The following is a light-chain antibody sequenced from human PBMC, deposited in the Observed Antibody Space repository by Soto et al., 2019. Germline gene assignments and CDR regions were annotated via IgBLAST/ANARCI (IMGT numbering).Light chain of an antibody. J-gene: IGKJ4*01. CDR2: GAS. Sequence: EIVLTQSPGTLSLSPGERAALSCRASQRVSSSYSAWYQQKPGQAPRLLIYGASSRATGIPDRFSGSGSGTDFTLTISRLEPEDFAVYYCQQYGSSPLTFGGGTTVEIK. CDR1: QRVSSSY. V-gene: IGKV3-20*01. CDR3: QQYGSSPLT.